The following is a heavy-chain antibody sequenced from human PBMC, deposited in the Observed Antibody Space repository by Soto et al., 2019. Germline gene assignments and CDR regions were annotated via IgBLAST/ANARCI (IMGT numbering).Heavy chain of an antibody. CDR1: SGAISHNF. Sequence: PSETLSLTCTVSSGAISHNFWSWIRQPPGKGLEWIGYVYYNGTTKYNPSLKSRVTMSVDTSRNQLSLKLRSVTAADTAVYYCARGEGLLPFLEWLLFFHHWGRGTLVTVSS. CDR3: ARGEGLLPFLEWLLFFHH. D-gene: IGHD3-3*02. J-gene: IGHJ4*02. V-gene: IGHV4-59*01. CDR2: VYYNGTT.